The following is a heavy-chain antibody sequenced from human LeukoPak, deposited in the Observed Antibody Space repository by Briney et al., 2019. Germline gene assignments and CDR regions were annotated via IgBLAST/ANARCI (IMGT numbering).Heavy chain of an antibody. V-gene: IGHV4-59*01. D-gene: IGHD1-26*01. CDR1: GGSFSNYY. CDR2: VHHSGST. J-gene: IGHJ4*02. Sequence: SETLSLTCTVFGGSFSNYYWSWMRQPPGKGLEWIACVHHSGSTNYNPSLKSRVSISMDTPNNQLSLKLTSVTPADTAVYYCARGVGPTTAQSTFDYWGQGALVTVSS. CDR3: ARGVGPTTAQSTFDY.